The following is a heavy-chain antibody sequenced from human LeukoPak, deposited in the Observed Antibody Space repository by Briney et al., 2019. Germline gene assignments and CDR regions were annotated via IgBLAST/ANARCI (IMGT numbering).Heavy chain of an antibody. J-gene: IGHJ6*03. CDR1: GFTFSRYS. V-gene: IGHV3-21*04. D-gene: IGHD3-22*01. CDR2: ISISSNYI. Sequence: PGGSLRLSCAASGFTFSRYSMNWVRQAPGKGLEWVSSISISSNYIYYTDSAKGRFTISRDNAKNSLYLQMNSLRAEDTALYYCAKVSGRYYDSSGYWAYYYYMDVWGKGTTVTVSS. CDR3: AKVSGRYYDSSGYWAYYYYMDV.